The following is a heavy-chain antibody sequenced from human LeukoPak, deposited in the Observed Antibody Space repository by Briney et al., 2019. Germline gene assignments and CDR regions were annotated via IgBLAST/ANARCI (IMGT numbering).Heavy chain of an antibody. Sequence: SVKGSCKASGGTFSSYAISWVRQARGQGLEWMGRIIPILGIANYAQKFQGRVTITADKSTSTDYMELSSLRSEDTAVYYCARAGTVVVAENWFDPWGQGTLVTVSS. CDR2: IIPILGIA. J-gene: IGHJ5*02. D-gene: IGHD2-15*01. V-gene: IGHV1-69*04. CDR3: ARAGTVVVAENWFDP. CDR1: GGTFSSYA.